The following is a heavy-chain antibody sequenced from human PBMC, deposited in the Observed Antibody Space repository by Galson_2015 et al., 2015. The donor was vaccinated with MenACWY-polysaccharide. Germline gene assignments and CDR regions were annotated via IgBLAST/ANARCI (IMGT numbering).Heavy chain of an antibody. CDR2: IGTSSSTI. D-gene: IGHD3-10*01. J-gene: IGHJ4*01. CDR3: ARGYMVRGGYFDP. CDR1: GFTFSSYL. V-gene: IGHV3-48*01. Sequence: SLRLSCAVSGFTFSSYLMTWVRQAPGKGLEGVSYIGTSSSTISYADSVKGRFTISRDNAENSLYLQMNSLRVEDTAVYYCARGYMVRGGYFDPWGHGTLVTVSS.